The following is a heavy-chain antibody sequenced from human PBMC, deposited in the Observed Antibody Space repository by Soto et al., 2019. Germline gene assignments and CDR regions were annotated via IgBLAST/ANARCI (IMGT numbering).Heavy chain of an antibody. V-gene: IGHV3-30-3*01. D-gene: IGHD2-2*01. J-gene: IGHJ4*02. CDR1: GFTFSSYA. CDR3: GRCSSTSCHLGSDY. Sequence: QVQLVESGGGVVQPGTSLRLSCVASGFTFSSYAMNWVRQAPGKGLEWVALISYDGSNKYYADSVKGRFTISRDSSKNTLYLQMNSLRAADTAFYYCGRCSSTSCHLGSDYWGQGTLVTVSS. CDR2: ISYDGSNK.